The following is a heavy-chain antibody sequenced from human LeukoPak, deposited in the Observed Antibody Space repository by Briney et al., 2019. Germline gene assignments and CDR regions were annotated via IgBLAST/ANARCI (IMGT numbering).Heavy chain of an antibody. Sequence: GASVKVSCKASGYIFAAYYIHWVRQAPELGLEWMGWINPNSGGTNYAQKFQGRVTMTRDTSISTAYMELSRLRSDDTAVYYCAREELWFGELSCLDYWGQGILVTVSS. V-gene: IGHV1-2*02. D-gene: IGHD3-10*01. CDR2: INPNSGGT. CDR3: AREELWFGELSCLDY. J-gene: IGHJ4*02. CDR1: GYIFAAYY.